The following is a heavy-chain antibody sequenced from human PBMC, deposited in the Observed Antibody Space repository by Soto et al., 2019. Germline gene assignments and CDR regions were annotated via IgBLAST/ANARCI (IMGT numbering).Heavy chain of an antibody. CDR2: IYSGGST. CDR1: GFTVSSNY. Sequence: EVQLVETGGGLIQPGGSLRLSCAASGFTVSSNYMSWVRQAPGKGLEWVSVIYSGGSTYYADSVKGRFTISRDNSKNTLYLQMNSVRAEDTAVYYRARDPGYSSSWYYFDYWGQGSLVTVSS. D-gene: IGHD6-13*01. V-gene: IGHV3-53*02. CDR3: ARDPGYSSSWYYFDY. J-gene: IGHJ4*02.